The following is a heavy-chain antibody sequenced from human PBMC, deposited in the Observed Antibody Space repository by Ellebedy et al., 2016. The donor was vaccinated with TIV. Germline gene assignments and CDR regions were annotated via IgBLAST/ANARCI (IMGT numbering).Heavy chain of an antibody. V-gene: IGHV3-33*01. D-gene: IGHD4-23*01. CDR1: GFTFSSYG. CDR2: IWSDGTTK. J-gene: IGHJ4*02. CDR3: AREIIYGGYYFDY. Sequence: GESLKISXAASGFTFSSYGMHWVRQAPGKGLEWVAVIWSDGTTKYYSDSVKGRFTISRDKSKNTLYLQMNSLRAEDTAVYYCAREIIYGGYYFDYWGQGTLVTVSS.